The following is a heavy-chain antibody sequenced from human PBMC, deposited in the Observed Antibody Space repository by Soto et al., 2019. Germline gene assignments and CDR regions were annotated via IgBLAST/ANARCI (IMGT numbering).Heavy chain of an antibody. CDR3: AADSPYGSGSYLLDY. V-gene: IGHV1-58*01. CDR1: GFTFTSSA. Sequence: ASVKVSCKASGFTFTSSAVQWVRQARGQRLEWIGWIVVGSGNTNYAQKFQERVTITRDMSTSTAYMELSSLRSEDTAVYYCAADSPYGSGSYLLDYWGQGTLVTVSS. D-gene: IGHD3-10*01. CDR2: IVVGSGNT. J-gene: IGHJ4*02.